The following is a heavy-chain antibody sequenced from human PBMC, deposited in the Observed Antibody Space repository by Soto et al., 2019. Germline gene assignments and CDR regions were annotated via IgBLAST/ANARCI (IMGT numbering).Heavy chain of an antibody. Sequence: QVQLVQSGAEVKKPGSSVKVSCKASGGTFNNYAVTWVRQAPGQGLEWMGGTIPISGTANYAQKFEGRVTITADTSTSTAYMELSRLRYEDTAVYYCASSYGTSWYGDYWGQGTLVTVSS. CDR1: GGTFNNYA. CDR3: ASSYGTSWYGDY. V-gene: IGHV1-69*06. D-gene: IGHD6-13*01. CDR2: TIPISGTA. J-gene: IGHJ4*02.